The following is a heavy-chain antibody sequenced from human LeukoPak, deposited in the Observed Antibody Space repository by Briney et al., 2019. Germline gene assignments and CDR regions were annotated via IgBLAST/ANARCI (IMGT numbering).Heavy chain of an antibody. V-gene: IGHV3-30*03. D-gene: IGHD3-10*01. CDR3: TRERGRGVVSPYMDV. CDR2: ISYDGSNK. Sequence: YPGGSLRLSCAASGFTFDDYAMHWVRQAPGKGLEWVAVISYDGSNKYYADSVKGRFTISRDNSKNTLYLQMNNLRAEDTAVYYCTRERGRGVVSPYMDVWGKGTTVTVSS. J-gene: IGHJ6*03. CDR1: GFTFDDYA.